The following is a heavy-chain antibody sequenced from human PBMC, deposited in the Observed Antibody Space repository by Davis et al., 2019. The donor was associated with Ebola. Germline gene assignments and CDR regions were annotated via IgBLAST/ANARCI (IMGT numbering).Heavy chain of an antibody. D-gene: IGHD3-16*01. J-gene: IGHJ1*01. CDR1: GFSFSSYW. CDR2: IKQDGSEK. Sequence: GESLKISCAASGFSFSSYWMSWVRQAPGKGLEWVANIKQDGSEKYYVDSVKGRFTISRDNSKNTLYLQMNSLRAEDTAVYYCAKDWDFQHWGQGTLVTVSS. V-gene: IGHV3-7*03. CDR3: AKDWDFQH.